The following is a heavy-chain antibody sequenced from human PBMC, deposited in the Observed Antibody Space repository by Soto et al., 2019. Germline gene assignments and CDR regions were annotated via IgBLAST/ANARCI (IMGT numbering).Heavy chain of an antibody. J-gene: IGHJ5*02. Sequence: GGSLRLSCAASGFTFSSYAMSWVRQAPGKGLEWVSAISGSGGSTYYADSVKGRFTISRDNSKNTLYLQTNSLRAEDTAVYYCAKVALDIVVVPASGGLDPWGQGTLVTVSS. V-gene: IGHV3-23*01. CDR2: ISGSGGST. CDR1: GFTFSSYA. D-gene: IGHD2-2*03. CDR3: AKVALDIVVVPASGGLDP.